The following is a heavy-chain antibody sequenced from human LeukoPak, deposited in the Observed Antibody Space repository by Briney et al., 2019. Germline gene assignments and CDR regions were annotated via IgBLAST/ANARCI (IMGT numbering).Heavy chain of an antibody. Sequence: GGSLRLSCAASGFTFSSYWMSWVRQAPGKGLEWVANIKQDGSEKYYVDSVKGRFTISRDNAKNSLYLQMNSLRAEDTAVYYCARDQYRYGYDWFEPWGPGTLVTVSS. V-gene: IGHV3-7*01. D-gene: IGHD5-18*01. CDR2: IKQDGSEK. J-gene: IGHJ5*02. CDR3: ARDQYRYGYDWFEP. CDR1: GFTFSSYW.